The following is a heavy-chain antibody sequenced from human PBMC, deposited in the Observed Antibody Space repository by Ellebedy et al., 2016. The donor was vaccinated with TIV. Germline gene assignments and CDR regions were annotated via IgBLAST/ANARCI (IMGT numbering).Heavy chain of an antibody. D-gene: IGHD3-22*01. Sequence: GESLKISCAASGFRFGDYYMTWIRQAPGKGLEWISFISIDGGGTYYSDSVKGRFTISRDNAAQSLYLQINNLRADDTAVYYCAKGRGGGSDSSAPRYYFDYWGLGTLVTVSS. CDR2: ISIDGGGT. CDR3: AKGRGGGSDSSAPRYYFDY. CDR1: GFRFGDYY. V-gene: IGHV3-11*01. J-gene: IGHJ4*02.